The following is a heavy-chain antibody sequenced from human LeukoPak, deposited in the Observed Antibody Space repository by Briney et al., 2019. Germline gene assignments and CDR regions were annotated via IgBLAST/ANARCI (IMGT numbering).Heavy chain of an antibody. CDR2: IKQDGSEK. CDR1: GFTFSNFW. CDR3: AREIGGASAY. Sequence: DPGGSLRLSCAASGFTFSNFWMTWVRQAPGKGLEWVANIKQDGSEKYYLDSVKGRFTISRDNAKNSLYLQMSSLRAEDTAVYYCAREIGGASAYWGQGTLVTVSS. J-gene: IGHJ4*02. V-gene: IGHV3-7*01. D-gene: IGHD1-26*01.